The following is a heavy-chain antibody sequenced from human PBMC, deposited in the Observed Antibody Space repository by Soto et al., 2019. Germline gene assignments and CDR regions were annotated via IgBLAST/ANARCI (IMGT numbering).Heavy chain of an antibody. J-gene: IGHJ4*02. CDR3: ARQIRYDYIWGSYPLDY. V-gene: IGHV5-51*01. CDR2: IYPGDSDT. CDR1: GYSFTSYW. Sequence: GESLKISCKGSGYSFTSYWIGWVRQMPGKGLEWMGIIYPGDSDTRYSPSFQGQVTISADKSISTAYLQWSSLKASDTAMYYCARQIRYDYIWGSYPLDYWGQGTLVNVS. D-gene: IGHD3-16*02.